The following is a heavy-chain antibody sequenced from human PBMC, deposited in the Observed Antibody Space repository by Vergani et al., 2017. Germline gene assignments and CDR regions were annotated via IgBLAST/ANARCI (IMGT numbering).Heavy chain of an antibody. CDR3: ARESSLRVITIFGVVIDY. D-gene: IGHD3-3*01. V-gene: IGHV4-4*07. J-gene: IGHJ4*02. CDR1: GGSISSYY. CDR2: IYTSGST. Sequence: QVQLQESGPGLVKPSETLSLTCTVSGGSISSYYWSWIRQPAGKGLEWIGRIYTSGSTNYNPSLKSRVTMSVDTSKNQFSLKLSSVTAADTAVYYCARESSLRVITIFGVVIDYWGQGTLVTVSS.